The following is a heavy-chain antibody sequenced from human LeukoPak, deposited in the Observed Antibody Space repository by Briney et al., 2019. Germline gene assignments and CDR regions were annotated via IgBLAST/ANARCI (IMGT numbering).Heavy chain of an antibody. Sequence: GGSLRLSCAASGFTFSSYWMSWVRQAPGKGLEWVANIKQDGSEENFVDPVKGRFTISRDNAKKLLYLQMNSLRAEDTAVYYCARGSSAGASLRHDYWGQGTLVTVSS. V-gene: IGHV3-7*01. J-gene: IGHJ4*02. CDR3: ARGSSAGASLRHDY. CDR2: IKQDGSEE. D-gene: IGHD1-26*01. CDR1: GFTFSSYW.